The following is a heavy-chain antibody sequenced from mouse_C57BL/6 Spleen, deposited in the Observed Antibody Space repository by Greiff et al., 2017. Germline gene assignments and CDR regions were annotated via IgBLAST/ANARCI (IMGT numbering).Heavy chain of an antibody. CDR3: ARGGIYYGSSYGEYYFDY. CDR2: INPSSGYT. V-gene: IGHV1-4*01. Sequence: VQRVESGAELARPGASVKMSCKASGYTFTSYTMHWVKQRPGQGLEWIGYINPSSGYTKYNQKFKDKATLTADKSSSTAYMQLSSLTSEDSAVYYCARGGIYYGSSYGEYYFDYWGQGTTLTVSS. J-gene: IGHJ2*01. D-gene: IGHD1-1*01. CDR1: GYTFTSYT.